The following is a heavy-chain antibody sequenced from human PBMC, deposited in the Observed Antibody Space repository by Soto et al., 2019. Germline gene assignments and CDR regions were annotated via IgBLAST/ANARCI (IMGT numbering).Heavy chain of an antibody. Sequence: SGPTLVNPTQTLTLTCTFSGFSLSTFGMGVGWIRQPPGKAMEWLALIYWNDDKRYSPSLKSRLTITKDTSKNLVVLKMTNMDPVDTATHYCVHSRDSSPSDKWRPETLVTVSS. CDR3: VHSRDSSPSDK. V-gene: IGHV2-5*01. J-gene: IGHJ4*02. CDR2: IYWNDDK. D-gene: IGHD2-21*02. CDR1: GFSLSTFGMG.